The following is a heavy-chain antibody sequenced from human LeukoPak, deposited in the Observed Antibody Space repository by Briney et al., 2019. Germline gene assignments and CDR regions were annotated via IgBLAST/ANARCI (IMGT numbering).Heavy chain of an antibody. CDR3: VKEAYYGWGSSPTFYFDY. D-gene: IGHD3-10*01. CDR2: IYSGGST. V-gene: IGHV3-53*05. Sequence: GGSLRLSCAASGFTVSSNYMSWVRQAPGKGLEWVSVIYSGGSTYYADSATGRFTISRDNSRNTVFLQMNRLRPEDTAVYYCVKEAYYGWGSSPTFYFDYWGQGTRVTVSS. CDR1: GFTVSSNY. J-gene: IGHJ4*02.